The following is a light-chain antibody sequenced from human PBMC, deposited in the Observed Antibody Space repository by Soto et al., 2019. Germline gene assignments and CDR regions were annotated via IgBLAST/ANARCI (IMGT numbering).Light chain of an antibody. CDR3: LQHFNFSWT. CDR1: RDIGND. CDR2: AAS. J-gene: IGKJ1*01. Sequence: AIQMTQSPSSLSAAVGDRVTITCRASRDIGNDLGCYQQKPGKAPKHLIFAASNLQSGVPSMFSGGGSGTDFTLTISSLQADDFATYYCLQHFNFSWTFGQGTKVETK. V-gene: IGKV1-6*01.